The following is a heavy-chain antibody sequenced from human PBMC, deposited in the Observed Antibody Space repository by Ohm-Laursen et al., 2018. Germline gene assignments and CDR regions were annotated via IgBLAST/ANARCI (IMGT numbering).Heavy chain of an antibody. CDR2: IRSKANSYAT. J-gene: IGHJ3*02. Sequence: SLRLSCAASGFTFSGSAMHWVRQASGKGLEWVGRIRSKANSYATAYAASVKGRFTISRDDSKNTAYLQMNSLKTEDTAVYHCTRDGYDFWSGYYTRDAFDIWGQGTMVTVSS. V-gene: IGHV3-73*01. D-gene: IGHD3-3*01. CDR3: TRDGYDFWSGYYTRDAFDI. CDR1: GFTFSGSA.